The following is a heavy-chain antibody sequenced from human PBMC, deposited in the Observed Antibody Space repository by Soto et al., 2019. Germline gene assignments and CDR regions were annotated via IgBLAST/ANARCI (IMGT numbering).Heavy chain of an antibody. Sequence: ASVNVSCKASGYTFTGYYMHWVRQAPGQGLEWMGWINPNSGGTNYAQKFQGWVTMTRDTSISTAYMELSRLRSDDTAVYYCARAPAFGVVAGYYYYMDVWGKGTTVTVSS. CDR3: ARAPAFGVVAGYYYYMDV. CDR1: GYTFTGYY. V-gene: IGHV1-2*04. CDR2: INPNSGGT. D-gene: IGHD3-3*01. J-gene: IGHJ6*03.